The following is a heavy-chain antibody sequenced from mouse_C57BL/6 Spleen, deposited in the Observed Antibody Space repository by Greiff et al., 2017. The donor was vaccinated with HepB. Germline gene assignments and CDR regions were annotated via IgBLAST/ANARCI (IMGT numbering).Heavy chain of an antibody. CDR3: ARIGIYDGYYYDY. J-gene: IGHJ2*01. CDR1: GYTFTSYW. CDR2: IHPNSGST. D-gene: IGHD2-3*01. Sequence: QVQLKQPGAELVKPGASVKLSCKASGYTFTSYWMHWVKQRPGQGLEWIGMIHPNSGSTNYNEKFKSKATLTVDKSSSTAYMQLSSLTSEDSAVYYCARIGIYDGYYYDYWGQGTTLTVSS. V-gene: IGHV1-64*01.